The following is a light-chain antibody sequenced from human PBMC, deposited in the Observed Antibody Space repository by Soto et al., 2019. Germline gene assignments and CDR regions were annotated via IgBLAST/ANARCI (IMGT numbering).Light chain of an antibody. CDR1: QSVNSN. J-gene: IGKJ4*02. CDR2: GAT. CDR3: QQYNDWPPLT. V-gene: IGKV3-15*01. Sequence: EIVMTQSPVTLSMSPGERATLSCRASQSVNSNLAWYQQKPGQAPRLLVYGATTRATGIPARFSGSGSGTEFTLTISSLQSEDFAVYYCQQYNDWPPLTFGGGTKVEIK.